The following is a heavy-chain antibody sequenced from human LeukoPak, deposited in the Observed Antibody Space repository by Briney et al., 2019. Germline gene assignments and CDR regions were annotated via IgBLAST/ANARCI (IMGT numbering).Heavy chain of an antibody. V-gene: IGHV3-30*04. J-gene: IGHJ5*02. CDR3: ASVVVVAASNWFDP. Sequence: PGRSLRLSCGASGFTFSSYAMHWVRQAPGKGLEWVAVISYDGSNKYYADSVKGRFTISRDNSKNTLYLQMNSLRAEDTAVYYCASVVVVAASNWFDPWGQGTLVTVSS. CDR2: ISYDGSNK. D-gene: IGHD2-15*01. CDR1: GFTFSSYA.